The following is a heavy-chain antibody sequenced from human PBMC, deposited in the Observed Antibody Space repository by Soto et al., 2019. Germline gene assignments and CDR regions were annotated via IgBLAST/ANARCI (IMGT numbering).Heavy chain of an antibody. CDR3: ARGFPRGTIFGVPYMDV. D-gene: IGHD3-3*01. V-gene: IGHV5-51*01. CDR1: GYSFTSYW. CDR2: IYPGDSDT. J-gene: IGHJ6*03. Sequence: GESLKISCQGSGYSFTSYWIGWVRQMPGKGLEWLGIIYPGDSDTRFSPSFQGQVTISADKSISTAYLQWSSLRASDTAMYYCARGFPRGTIFGVPYMDVWGKGTTVTVSS.